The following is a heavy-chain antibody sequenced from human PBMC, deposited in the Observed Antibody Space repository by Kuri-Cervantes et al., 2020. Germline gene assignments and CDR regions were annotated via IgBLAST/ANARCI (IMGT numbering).Heavy chain of an antibody. V-gene: IGHV3-23*01. Sequence: GESLKISCAASGFTFSSYAMSWVRQAPGKGLEWVSAISGSGGSTYYADSVKGRFTISRHNFKNTLYLQMNNLRGEDTAVYYCARIPRGSSVYDDYYYIDVWGRGTTVTVSS. CDR2: ISGSGGST. D-gene: IGHD5/OR15-5a*01. CDR3: ARIPRGSSVYDDYYYIDV. J-gene: IGHJ6*03. CDR1: GFTFSSYA.